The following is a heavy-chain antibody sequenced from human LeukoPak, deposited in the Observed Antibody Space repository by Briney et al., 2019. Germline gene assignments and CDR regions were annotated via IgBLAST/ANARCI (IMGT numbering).Heavy chain of an antibody. Sequence: QSGGSLRLSCAASGFTVSSNYMSWVRQAPGKGLEWVSVIYSGGSTYYADSVKGRFTISRDNSKNTLYLQMNSLRAEDTAVYYCARPLYYGDNWFDPWGQGTLVTVSS. CDR3: ARPLYYGDNWFDP. D-gene: IGHD4-17*01. CDR2: IYSGGST. CDR1: GFTVSSNY. V-gene: IGHV3-66*04. J-gene: IGHJ5*02.